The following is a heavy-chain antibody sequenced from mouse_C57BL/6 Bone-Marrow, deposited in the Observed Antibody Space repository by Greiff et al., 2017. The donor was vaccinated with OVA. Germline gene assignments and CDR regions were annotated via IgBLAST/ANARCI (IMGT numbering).Heavy chain of an antibody. CDR2: IYPRSGNT. D-gene: IGHD2-3*01. Sequence: QVQLQQSGAELARPGASVKLSCKASGYTFTSYGISWVKQRTGQGLEWIGEIYPRSGNTYYNEKFKGKATLTADKSSSTAYMELRSLTSEDSAVYFCARREGYDGYPHWYFDVWGTGTTVTVSS. CDR1: GYTFTSYG. V-gene: IGHV1-81*01. J-gene: IGHJ1*03. CDR3: ARREGYDGYPHWYFDV.